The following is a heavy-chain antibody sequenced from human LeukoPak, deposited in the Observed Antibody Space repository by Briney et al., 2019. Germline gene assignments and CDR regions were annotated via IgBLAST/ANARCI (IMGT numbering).Heavy chain of an antibody. J-gene: IGHJ4*02. V-gene: IGHV4-59*01. Sequence: SETLSLTCTVSGGSISSYYWSWIRQPPGKGLEWIGYIYYSGSTNYNPSLKSRVTISVDTSKNQFSLKLSSVTAADTAVYHCARGHPTYYYGSGPLDYWGQGTLVTVSS. CDR3: ARGHPTYYYGSGPLDY. CDR1: GGSISSYY. CDR2: IYYSGST. D-gene: IGHD3-10*01.